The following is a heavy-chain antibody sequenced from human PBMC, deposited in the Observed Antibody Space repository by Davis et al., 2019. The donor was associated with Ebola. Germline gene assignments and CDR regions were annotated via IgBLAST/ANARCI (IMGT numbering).Heavy chain of an antibody. Sequence: ASVKVSCKASGYSFSSYAMNWVRQAPGQGLEWMGWISAYNGNTNYAQKLQGRVTMTTDTSTSTAYMELRSLRSDDTAVYYCARAQFPTTSDHWGQGTLVTVSS. V-gene: IGHV1-18*01. CDR2: ISAYNGNT. J-gene: IGHJ4*02. D-gene: IGHD1-1*01. CDR3: ARAQFPTTSDH. CDR1: GYSFSSYA.